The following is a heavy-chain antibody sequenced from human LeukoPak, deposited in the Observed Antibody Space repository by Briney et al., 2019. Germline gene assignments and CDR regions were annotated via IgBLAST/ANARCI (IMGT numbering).Heavy chain of an antibody. CDR2: IHPRDGST. V-gene: IGHV1-46*01. J-gene: IGHJ4*02. Sequence: AASVKVSCKASGYIFTSNYIHWVRQAPGQGLEWMGMIHPRDGSTSYAQRFQDRVTVTRDTSTSTVHMELSGLRSEDTAVYYCARDQEGFDYWGRGTQVTVSS. CDR3: ARDQEGFDY. CDR1: GYIFTSNY.